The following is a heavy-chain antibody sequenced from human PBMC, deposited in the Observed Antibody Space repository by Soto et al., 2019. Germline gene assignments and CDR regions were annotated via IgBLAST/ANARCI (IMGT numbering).Heavy chain of an antibody. Sequence: SWTMDITCTVSGGSINSSSYYWGWIHQPPGKGLEWIGSIYYSGSTYYNPSLKSRVTISVDTSKNQFSLKLSSVTAADTAVYYCSRQEPGIYCSGRSWNSPVGVDYWGQGTLVTVSS. V-gene: IGHV4-39*01. D-gene: IGHD2-15*01. J-gene: IGHJ4*02. CDR2: IYYSGST. CDR1: GGSINSSSYY. CDR3: SRQEPGIYCSGRSWNSPVGVDY.